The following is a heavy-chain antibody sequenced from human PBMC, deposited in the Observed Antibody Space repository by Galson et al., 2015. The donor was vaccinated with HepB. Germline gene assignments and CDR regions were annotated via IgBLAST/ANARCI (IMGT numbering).Heavy chain of an antibody. J-gene: IGHJ4*02. CDR3: ARSLGGAHDPYTLDH. Sequence: SVKVSCKASGYAFTNYYLHWARQAPGQGLEWMGIINPNGGKKSHAPKFQDRVTITTDTSTSTLYMQLRGLISDDTAIYYCARSLGGAHDPYTLDHWGQGTLVTVS. CDR1: GYAFTNYY. CDR2: INPNGGKK. V-gene: IGHV1-46*01. D-gene: IGHD3-16*01.